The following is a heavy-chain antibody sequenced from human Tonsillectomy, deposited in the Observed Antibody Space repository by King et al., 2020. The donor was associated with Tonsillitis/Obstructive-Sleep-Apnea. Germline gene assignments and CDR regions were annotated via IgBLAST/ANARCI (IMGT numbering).Heavy chain of an antibody. V-gene: IGHV3-33*01. CDR1: GFTFSRYG. CDR3: ARSNSVAAAGNQGEYNWIDP. J-gene: IGHJ5*02. Sequence: QLVQSGGGVVQPGRSLRLSCAASGFTFSRYGMHWVRQAPGKGLEWVAVIWDDGSNKYYADSVKGRFTISRDNSKKTLYLQMKSLRAEDTAVYYCARSNSVAAAGNQGEYNWIDPWGQGTLVTVSS. CDR2: IWDDGSNK. D-gene: IGHD6-13*01.